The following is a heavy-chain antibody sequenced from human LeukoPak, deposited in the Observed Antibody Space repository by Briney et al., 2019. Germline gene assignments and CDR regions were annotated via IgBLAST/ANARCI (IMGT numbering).Heavy chain of an antibody. D-gene: IGHD6-13*01. J-gene: IGHJ3*02. CDR3: ARLLNGMYSSSPGDI. Sequence: RGESLKISCKGSGYTFTDYWIGWVRQMPGKGLEWMGIIYPGDSDTRYSPSFQGQVTISADKSISTAYLQWSSLKASDTAMYYCARLLNGMYSSSPGDIWGQGTMVTVSS. V-gene: IGHV5-51*01. CDR1: GYTFTDYW. CDR2: IYPGDSDT.